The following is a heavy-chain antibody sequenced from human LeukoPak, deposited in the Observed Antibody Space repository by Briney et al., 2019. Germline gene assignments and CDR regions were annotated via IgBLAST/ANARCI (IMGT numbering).Heavy chain of an antibody. CDR2: ISSSSSYT. J-gene: IGHJ3*02. Sequence: PGGSLRLSCAASGFTFSDYYMSWIRQAPGKGLEWVSYISSSSSYTNYADSVKGRFTISRDKAKNSLYLQMNSLRAEDTAVYYCARDPLWFGELGAFDIWGQGTMVTVSS. V-gene: IGHV3-11*06. D-gene: IGHD3-10*01. CDR1: GFTFSDYY. CDR3: ARDPLWFGELGAFDI.